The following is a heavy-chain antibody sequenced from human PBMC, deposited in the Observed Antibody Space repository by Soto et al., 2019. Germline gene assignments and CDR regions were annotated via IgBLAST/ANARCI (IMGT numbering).Heavy chain of an antibody. V-gene: IGHV3-48*03. Sequence: GGSLRLSCVASGFPFNNFEMNWIRQAPGKGLEWISYITGGGATYYADSVKGRFTISRDNAKNSLFLQMNSVGVGDTAVYYCVGGGLSYFDHWSRGTLVTVSS. CDR3: VGGGLSYFDH. J-gene: IGHJ4*02. CDR1: GFPFNNFE. D-gene: IGHD3-16*01. CDR2: ITGGGAT.